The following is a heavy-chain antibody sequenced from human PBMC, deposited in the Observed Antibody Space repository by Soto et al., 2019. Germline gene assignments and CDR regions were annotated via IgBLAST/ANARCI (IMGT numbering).Heavy chain of an antibody. J-gene: IGHJ4*02. Sequence: PSKTVALTCAVPGYSIARGFYSGSVRQSPGKGLEWIGTISYSAKTFYNPSLASRFSMAVDSSKNQFSLRLTSVTAADPALYYCVGGGGAPWVRFGSRGRGILVT. CDR1: GYSIARGFY. CDR3: VGGGGAPWVRFGS. CDR2: ISYSAKT. V-gene: IGHV4-38-2*01. D-gene: IGHD3-16*01.